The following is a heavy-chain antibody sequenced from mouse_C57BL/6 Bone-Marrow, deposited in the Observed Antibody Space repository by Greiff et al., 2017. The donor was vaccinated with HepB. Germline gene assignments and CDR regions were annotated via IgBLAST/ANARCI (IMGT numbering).Heavy chain of an antibody. CDR1: GYAFSSSW. J-gene: IGHJ1*03. Sequence: QVQLQQPGAELVKPGASVKMSCKASGYAFSSSWMNWVKQRPGKGLEWIGRIYPGDGDTNYNGKFKGKATLTADKSSSTAYMQLSSLTSEDSAVYFCARFQITTLTFDVWGTGTTVTVSS. D-gene: IGHD1-1*01. V-gene: IGHV1-82*01. CDR3: ARFQITTLTFDV. CDR2: IYPGDGDT.